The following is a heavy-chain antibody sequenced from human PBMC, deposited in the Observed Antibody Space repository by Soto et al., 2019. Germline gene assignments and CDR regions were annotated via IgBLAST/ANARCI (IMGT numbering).Heavy chain of an antibody. J-gene: IGHJ4*02. CDR1: GGSFSGYY. CDR3: ARGIRYYYDSSGPPMTYYFDY. CDR2: INHSGST. Sequence: PSETLSLTCAVYGGSFSGYYWSWIRQPPGKGLEWIGEINHSGSTNYNPSLKSRVTISEDTSKNQFSLKLSSVTAADTAVYYCARGIRYYYDSSGPPMTYYFDYWGQGTLVTVSS. D-gene: IGHD3-22*01. V-gene: IGHV4-34*01.